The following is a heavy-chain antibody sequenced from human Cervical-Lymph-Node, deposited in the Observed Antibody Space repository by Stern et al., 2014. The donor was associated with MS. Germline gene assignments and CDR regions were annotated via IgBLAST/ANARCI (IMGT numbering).Heavy chain of an antibody. Sequence: QLVQSGSELKKPGTSVKVSCKASGYTFTDYGINWVRQAPGQGLEWMGWINTNTGIPTYAQAFTGRFVFSFDTSVSTAYLHISSLRAADTAVYYCARLRVGNITRDYWGLGTLVTVSP. CDR2: INTNTGIP. CDR3: ARLRVGNITRDY. D-gene: IGHD3-3*01. V-gene: IGHV7-4-1*02. J-gene: IGHJ4*02. CDR1: GYTFTDYG.